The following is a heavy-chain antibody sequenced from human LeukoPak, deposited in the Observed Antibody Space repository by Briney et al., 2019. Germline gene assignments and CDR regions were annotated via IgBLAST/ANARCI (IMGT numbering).Heavy chain of an antibody. J-gene: IGHJ5*02. D-gene: IGHD2-2*01. CDR3: ARGSDIVVVPAANWFDP. CDR1: GGTFSSYA. Sequence: SVKVSCKASGGTFSSYAISWVRQAPGQGLEWMGRIIPIPGIAKYAQKFQGRVTITADKSTSTAYMELSSLRSEDTAVYYCARGSDIVVVPAANWFDPWGQGTLVTVSS. CDR2: IIPIPGIA. V-gene: IGHV1-69*04.